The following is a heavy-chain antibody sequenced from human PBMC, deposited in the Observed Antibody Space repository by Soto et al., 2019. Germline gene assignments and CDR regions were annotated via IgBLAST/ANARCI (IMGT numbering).Heavy chain of an antibody. Sequence: GGSLRLSCAASGFTFRSYAMSWVRQAPGKGLEWVSAISGSGGTTYYADSVKGRITVSRDNSKNTLYLLMYSLRAEDTAVYYCANHPSVTWPWDAFDIWGQGTVVTVSS. CDR3: ANHPSVTWPWDAFDI. CDR1: GFTFRSYA. CDR2: ISGSGGTT. D-gene: IGHD4-17*01. J-gene: IGHJ3*02. V-gene: IGHV3-23*01.